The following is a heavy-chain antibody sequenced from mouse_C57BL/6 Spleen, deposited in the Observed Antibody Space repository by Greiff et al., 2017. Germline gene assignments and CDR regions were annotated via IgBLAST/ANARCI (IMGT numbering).Heavy chain of an antibody. CDR2: IRLKSDNYAT. D-gene: IGHD4-1*01. J-gene: IGHJ1*03. V-gene: IGHV6-3*01. CDR1: GFTFSNYW. Sequence: DVMLVESGGGLVQPGGSMKLSCVASGFTFSNYWMNWVRQSPEKGLEWVAQIRLKSDNYATHYAESVKGRFTISRDDSKSSVYLQMNNLRAEDTGIYYCTSGTCFDVWGTGTTVTVSS. CDR3: TSGTCFDV.